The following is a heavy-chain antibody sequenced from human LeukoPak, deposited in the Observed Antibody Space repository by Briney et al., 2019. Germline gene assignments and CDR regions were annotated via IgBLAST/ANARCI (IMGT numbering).Heavy chain of an antibody. D-gene: IGHD6-13*01. CDR1: GYSISSPYY. Sequence: PSETLSLTCSVSGYSISSPYYWGWIRQPPGKGLEWIGEINHSGSTNYNPSLKSRVTISVDTSKNQFSLKLSSVTAADTAVYYCARHRRKAAAGKWYYYYMDVWGKGTTVTISS. CDR3: ARHRRKAAAGKWYYYYMDV. V-gene: IGHV4-38-2*02. J-gene: IGHJ6*03. CDR2: INHSGST.